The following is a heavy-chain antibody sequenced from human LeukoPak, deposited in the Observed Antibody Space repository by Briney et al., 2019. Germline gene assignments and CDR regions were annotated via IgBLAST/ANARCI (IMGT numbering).Heavy chain of an antibody. CDR2: IYTSGST. CDR1: GGSISSYY. Sequence: SETLSLTCTVSGGSISSYYWGWIRQPAGKGLEWIGRIYTSGSTNYNPSLKSRVTMSVDTSKNQFSLKLSSVTAADTAVYYCARDRYYYDSSGYPFDYWGQGTLVTVSS. J-gene: IGHJ4*02. V-gene: IGHV4-4*07. D-gene: IGHD3-22*01. CDR3: ARDRYYYDSSGYPFDY.